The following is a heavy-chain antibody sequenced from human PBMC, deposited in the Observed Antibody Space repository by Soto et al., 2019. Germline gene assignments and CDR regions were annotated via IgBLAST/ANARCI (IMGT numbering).Heavy chain of an antibody. Sequence: PSETLSLTCTVSGDSISSGGYYWSWVRQHPGTGMEWIGYIYYSGTTYYNPSLESRVTISADMSENQFSLKVTSVTVADTAVYYCVSTYYTGPSGPFDYWGQGTLVTVSS. CDR2: IYYSGTT. CDR3: VSTYYTGPSGPFDY. V-gene: IGHV4-31*03. D-gene: IGHD1-26*01. CDR1: GDSISSGGYY. J-gene: IGHJ4*02.